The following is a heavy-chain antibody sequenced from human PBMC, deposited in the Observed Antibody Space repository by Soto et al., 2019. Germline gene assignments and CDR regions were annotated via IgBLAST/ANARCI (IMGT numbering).Heavy chain of an antibody. CDR1: GYTFKTYG. J-gene: IGHJ4*02. CDR3: ASSSSGSPDS. CDR2: ISAYDGDT. D-gene: IGHD6-6*01. Sequence: QIQLVQSGAEVKQPGASVKVSCKASGYTFKTYGISWVRQAPGQGLEWMGWISAYDGDTNHAQTLQGRVSMTTDISTSTAYIELTSLTSDDTAVYYCASSSSGSPDSWGQGTLVTVSS. V-gene: IGHV1-18*01.